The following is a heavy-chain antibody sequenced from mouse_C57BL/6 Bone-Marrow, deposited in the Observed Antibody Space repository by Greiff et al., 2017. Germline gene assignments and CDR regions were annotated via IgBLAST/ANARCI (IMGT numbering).Heavy chain of an antibody. CDR2: VDPENGDT. CDR3: TRVAPHAMDY. CDR1: GFNIKDDY. V-gene: IGHV14-4*01. J-gene: IGHJ4*01. D-gene: IGHD1-1*01. Sequence: EVQLQESGAELVRPGASVKLSCTASGFNIKDDYMHWVKQRPEQGLEWIGWVDPENGDTEYASKFQGKATITADTSSNTAYLQLSSLTSEDTAVYYCTRVAPHAMDYWGQGTSVTVSS.